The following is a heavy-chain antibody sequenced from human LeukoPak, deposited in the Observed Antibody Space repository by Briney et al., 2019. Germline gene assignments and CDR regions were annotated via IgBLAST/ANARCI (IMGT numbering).Heavy chain of an antibody. CDR1: GFTVSINY. Sequence: GGPLRLSCAASGFTVSINYMSWVRQAPGKGLKWVSVIYSGGNTYYADSVKGRFTISRDNSKNTVYLQMNSLRAEDTAVYYCARGETSSYDYWGQGTLVTVSS. D-gene: IGHD2-2*01. CDR2: IYSGGNT. CDR3: ARGETSSYDY. V-gene: IGHV3-53*01. J-gene: IGHJ4*02.